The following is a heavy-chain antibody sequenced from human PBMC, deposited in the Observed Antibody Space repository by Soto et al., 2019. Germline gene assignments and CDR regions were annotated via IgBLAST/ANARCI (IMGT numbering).Heavy chain of an antibody. CDR2: IYYSGSP. Sequence: PSETLALTCTVSGGSISSYYWSWIRQPPGKGLEWIGYIYYSGSPNYNPSLKSRVTISVDTSTNQFSLKVSSVTAADTALYYCARVRLRSNPRGPGSVDIWGRGTMVTVSS. V-gene: IGHV4-59*01. CDR3: ARVRLRSNPRGPGSVDI. J-gene: IGHJ3*02. CDR1: GGSISSYY. D-gene: IGHD4-17*01.